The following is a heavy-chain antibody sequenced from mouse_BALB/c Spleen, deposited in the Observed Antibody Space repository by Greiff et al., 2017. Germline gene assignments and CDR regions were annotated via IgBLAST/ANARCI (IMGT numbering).Heavy chain of an antibody. CDR3: ARERDDYDGYAMDD. Sequence: EVKLVESGGDLVKPGGSLKLSCAASGFTFSDYYMYWVRQTPEKRLEWVATISDGGSYTYYPDSVKGRFTISRDNAKNNLYLQMSSLKSEDTAMYYCARERDDYDGYAMDDWGQGTSVTVSS. J-gene: IGHJ4*01. CDR2: ISDGGSYT. D-gene: IGHD2-4*01. CDR1: GFTFSDYY. V-gene: IGHV5-4*02.